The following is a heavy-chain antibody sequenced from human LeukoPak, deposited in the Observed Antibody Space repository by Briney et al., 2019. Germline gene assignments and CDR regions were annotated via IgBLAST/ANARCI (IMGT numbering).Heavy chain of an antibody. CDR1: GFTFSSYG. V-gene: IGHV3-23*01. J-gene: IGHJ4*02. CDR3: AKALSLIAVAATGY. Sequence: GGSLRLSCAASGFTFSSYGMSWVRQAPGKGLEWVSAISGSGGSTYYADSVKGRFTISRDNSKNTLYLQMNSLTAEDTAVYYCAKALSLIAVAATGYWGQGTLVTVSS. D-gene: IGHD6-19*01. CDR2: ISGSGGST.